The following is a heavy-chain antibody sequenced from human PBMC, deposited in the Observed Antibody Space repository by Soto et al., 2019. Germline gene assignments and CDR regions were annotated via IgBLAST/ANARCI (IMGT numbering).Heavy chain of an antibody. V-gene: IGHV3-30*18. Sequence: QVQLVESGGGVVQPGRSLRLSCEASGFTFSSYGMHWVGQAPGKGLEWVAVISYDGSNKYYADSVKGRFTISRDNSKNTLYRQMNSLRAEDTSVYYCAKDLGHGGRGAFDIWGQVTMVTVSS. CDR1: GFTFSSYG. J-gene: IGHJ3*02. CDR2: ISYDGSNK. CDR3: AKDLGHGGRGAFDI. D-gene: IGHD7-27*01.